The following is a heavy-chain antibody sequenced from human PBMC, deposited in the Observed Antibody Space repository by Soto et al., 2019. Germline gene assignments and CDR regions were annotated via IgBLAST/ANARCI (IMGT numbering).Heavy chain of an antibody. CDR1: GFIFSGHG. J-gene: IGHJ4*02. Sequence: GGSLRLSCAASGFIFSGHGMHWVRQAPGKGPEWVAIISDDGSNKHYADSVKARFTISRDNSKNTLYLQMNSLRAEDTAVYYCVKDRLEWLSYFDYWGQGALFTVSS. CDR2: ISDDGSNK. CDR3: VKDRLEWLSYFDY. V-gene: IGHV3-30*18. D-gene: IGHD3-3*01.